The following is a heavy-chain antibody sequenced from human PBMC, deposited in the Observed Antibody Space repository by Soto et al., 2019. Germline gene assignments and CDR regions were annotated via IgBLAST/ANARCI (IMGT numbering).Heavy chain of an antibody. V-gene: IGHV4-30-4*01. CDR3: ARAGYYGSGSLYYFDY. J-gene: IGHJ4*02. CDR1: GGSISSGDYY. CDR2: IYYSGST. Sequence: QVQLQESGPGLVKPSQTLSLTCTVSGGSISSGDYYWSWIRQPPGKGLEWIGYIYYSGSTYYNTSSKSRVTISVDTSTNQFSLKLSSVTAADTAVYYCARAGYYGSGSLYYFDYWGQGTLVTVSS. D-gene: IGHD3-10*01.